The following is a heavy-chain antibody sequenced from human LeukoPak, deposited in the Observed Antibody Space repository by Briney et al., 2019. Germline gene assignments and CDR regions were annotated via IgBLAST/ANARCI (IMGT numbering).Heavy chain of an antibody. D-gene: IGHD2-2*01. CDR1: GGSFSGYY. J-gene: IGHJ5*02. V-gene: IGHV4-34*01. Sequence: SETLSLTCAVYGGSFSGYYWSWIRQPPGKGLEWIGEINHSGSTNYNLSLKSRVTISVDTSKTQFSLKLSSVTAADTAVYYCARTRYYCSSTSCYRSHNWFDPWGQGTLVTVSS. CDR3: ARTRYYCSSTSCYRSHNWFDP. CDR2: INHSGST.